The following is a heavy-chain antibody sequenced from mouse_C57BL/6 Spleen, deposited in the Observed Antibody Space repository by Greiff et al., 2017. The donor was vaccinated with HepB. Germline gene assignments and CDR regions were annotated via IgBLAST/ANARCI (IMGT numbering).Heavy chain of an antibody. D-gene: IGHD1-1*01. CDR3: ARRKRNTTGRSWYFAV. Sequence: QVQLQQSGAELVKPGASVKLSCKASGYTFTSYWMQWVKQRPGQGLEWIGEIDPSDSYTNYNQKFKGKATLTVDTSSSTAYMQLSSLTSEDSAVYNCARRKRNTTGRSWYFAVWGTGTTVTVSS. CDR2: IDPSDSYT. V-gene: IGHV1-50*01. CDR1: GYTFTSYW. J-gene: IGHJ1*03.